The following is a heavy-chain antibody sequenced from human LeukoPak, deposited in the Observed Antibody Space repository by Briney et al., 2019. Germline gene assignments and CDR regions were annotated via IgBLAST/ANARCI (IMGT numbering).Heavy chain of an antibody. CDR3: ARNSGYGLWKVDY. CDR2: IYYSGST. CDR1: GGSISSSSYY. D-gene: IGHD5-12*01. Sequence: SETLSLTCTVSGGSISSSSYYWGWIRQPPGKGLEWLGSIYYSGSTNYNPSLKSRVTISVDTSKNQFSLKLSSVTAADTAVYYCARNSGYGLWKVDYWGQGTLVTVSS. J-gene: IGHJ4*02. V-gene: IGHV4-39*07.